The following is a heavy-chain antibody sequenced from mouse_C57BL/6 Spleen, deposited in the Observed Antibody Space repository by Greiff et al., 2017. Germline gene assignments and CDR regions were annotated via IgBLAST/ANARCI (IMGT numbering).Heavy chain of an antibody. Sequence: QVHVKQSGAELAKPGASVKLSCKASGYTFTSYWMHWVKQRPGQGLEWIGYINPSSGYTKYNQKFKDKATLTADKSSSTAYMQLSSLTYEDSAVYYCARSITTRDYAMDYWGQGTSVTVSS. CDR2: INPSSGYT. D-gene: IGHD1-1*01. CDR1: GYTFTSYW. CDR3: ARSITTRDYAMDY. J-gene: IGHJ4*01. V-gene: IGHV1-7*01.